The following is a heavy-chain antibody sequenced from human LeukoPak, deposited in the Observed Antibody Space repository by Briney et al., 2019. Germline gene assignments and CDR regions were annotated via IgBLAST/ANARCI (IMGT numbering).Heavy chain of an antibody. CDR2: INHSGST. D-gene: IGHD5-24*01. CDR3: ARGRKKKWLQFTPIDY. V-gene: IGHV4-34*01. CDR1: GGSFSGYY. Sequence: SETLSLTCAVYGGSFSGYYWSWIRQPPEKGLEWIGEINHSGSTNYNPSLKSRVTISVDTSKNQFSLKLSSVTAADTAVYYCARGRKKKWLQFTPIDYWGQGTLVTVSS. J-gene: IGHJ4*02.